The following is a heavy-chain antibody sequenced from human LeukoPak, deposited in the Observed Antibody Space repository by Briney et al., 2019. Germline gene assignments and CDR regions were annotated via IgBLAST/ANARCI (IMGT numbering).Heavy chain of an antibody. Sequence: ASVKVSCKASGYTFTSYAMHWVRQAPGQRLEWMGWINAGNGDTKYSQKFQGRVTITRDTSASTAYMELSSLRSEDTAVYYCAGDVMGLATDYWGQGTLVTVSS. CDR3: AGDVMGLATDY. D-gene: IGHD6-19*01. CDR1: GYTFTSYA. V-gene: IGHV1-3*01. CDR2: INAGNGDT. J-gene: IGHJ4*02.